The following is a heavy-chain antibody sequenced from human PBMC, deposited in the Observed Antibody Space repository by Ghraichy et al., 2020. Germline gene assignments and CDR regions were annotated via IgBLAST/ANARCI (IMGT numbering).Heavy chain of an antibody. CDR3: AKGGSGWYYFDY. Sequence: GSLRLSCAASGFTVSSNYMSWVRQAPGKGLEWVSLIYGGGDTYYTDSVKGRFTISKDNSKNTLYLQMNSLRAEDTAVYYCAKGGSGWYYFDYWGQGTLVTVSS. J-gene: IGHJ4*02. CDR1: GFTVSSNY. V-gene: IGHV3-53*01. D-gene: IGHD6-19*01. CDR2: IYGGGDT.